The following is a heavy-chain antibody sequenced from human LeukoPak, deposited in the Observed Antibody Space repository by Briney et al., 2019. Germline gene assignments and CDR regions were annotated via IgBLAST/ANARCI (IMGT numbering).Heavy chain of an antibody. D-gene: IGHD3-22*01. Sequence: ASVKVSCKASGYTFTGYYMHWVRQAPGQGLEWMGWINPNSGCTNYAQKFQGRVTMTRDTSISTAYMELSRLRSDDTAVYYCARDPNYYDSSGYYYSPNYYFDYWGQGTLVTVSS. J-gene: IGHJ4*02. V-gene: IGHV1-2*02. CDR1: GYTFTGYY. CDR3: ARDPNYYDSSGYYYSPNYYFDY. CDR2: INPNSGCT.